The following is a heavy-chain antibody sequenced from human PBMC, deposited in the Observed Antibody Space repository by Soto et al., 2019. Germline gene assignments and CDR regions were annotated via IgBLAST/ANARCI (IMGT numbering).Heavy chain of an antibody. CDR3: AKWASEWLLRFGTTSDYYYGMDV. Sequence: PGGSLRLSCAASGFTFSSYAMSWVRQAPGKGLEWVSAISGSGGSTYYADSVKGRFTISRDNSKNTLYLQMNSLRAEDTAVYYCAKWASEWLLRFGTTSDYYYGMDVWGQGTKVTVSS. J-gene: IGHJ6*02. CDR2: ISGSGGST. D-gene: IGHD3-3*01. V-gene: IGHV3-23*01. CDR1: GFTFSSYA.